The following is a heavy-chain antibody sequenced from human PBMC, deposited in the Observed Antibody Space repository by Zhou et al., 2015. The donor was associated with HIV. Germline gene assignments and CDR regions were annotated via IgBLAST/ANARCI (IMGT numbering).Heavy chain of an antibody. J-gene: IGHJ4*02. Sequence: QVQLVQSGAEVKKPGSSVKVSCKASGGTFSSYAISWVRQAPGQGLEWMGWISAYNGNTNYAQKLQGRVTMTTDTSTSTAYMELRSLRSDDTAVYYCARDKGSSGYFIPYYFDYWGQGTLVTVSS. V-gene: IGHV1-18*01. D-gene: IGHD3-22*01. CDR2: ISAYNGNT. CDR1: GGTFSSYA. CDR3: ARDKGSSGYFIPYYFDY.